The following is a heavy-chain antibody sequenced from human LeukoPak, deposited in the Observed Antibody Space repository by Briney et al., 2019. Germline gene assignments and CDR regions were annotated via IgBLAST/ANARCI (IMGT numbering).Heavy chain of an antibody. CDR3: ARQDLEWFIWFDP. V-gene: IGHV1-2*02. CDR2: INSNSGGT. Sequence: ASVKVSCKASGYTFTGYYMHWVRQAPGQGLEWMGWINSNSGGTNYAQKFQGRVTMTRDTSISTAYMELSRLRSDDTAVYYCARQDLEWFIWFDPWGQGTLVTVSS. CDR1: GYTFTGYY. J-gene: IGHJ5*02. D-gene: IGHD3-3*01.